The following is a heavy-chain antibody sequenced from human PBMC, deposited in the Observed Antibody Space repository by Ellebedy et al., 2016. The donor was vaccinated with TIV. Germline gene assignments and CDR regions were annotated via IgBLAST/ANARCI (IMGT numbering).Heavy chain of an antibody. CDR2: IYPGDSDT. V-gene: IGHV5-51*01. CDR1: GYSFTSYW. J-gene: IGHJ4*02. D-gene: IGHD1-26*01. Sequence: GESLKISCKGSGYSFTSYWIGWVRQIPGKGLEWMGIIYPGDSDTRVSPSFQGQVTISADKSTSTAYLQWRSLKASDTAIYYCARRTGSYLFDYWGQGTLVTVSS. CDR3: ARRTGSYLFDY.